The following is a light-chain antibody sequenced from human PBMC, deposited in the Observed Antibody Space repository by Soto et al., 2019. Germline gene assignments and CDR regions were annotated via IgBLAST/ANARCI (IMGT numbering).Light chain of an antibody. CDR2: RAS. CDR3: QQYGSSPLT. CDR1: QSVTSSY. J-gene: IGKJ4*01. Sequence: EIVLTQSPGTLSLSPGARATLSCRASQSVTSSYLAWYQQKPGQAPKSLIYRASSRATGIPDRFSGSGSGTDFTLTISRLEPEDFAVYYCQQYGSSPLTFGGGTKVEIK. V-gene: IGKV3-20*01.